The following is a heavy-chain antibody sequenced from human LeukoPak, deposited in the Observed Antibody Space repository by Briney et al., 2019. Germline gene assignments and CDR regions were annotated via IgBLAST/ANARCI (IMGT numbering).Heavy chain of an antibody. Sequence: ASVKVSCKTSGYTFTVYQMHWVRQAPGQGLEWMGWINPNSGGRNYAQKFQGRVTMTSDTSFSTVYMELSSLRSDDTAVYYCARDYYGGNPDYWGQGTLVTVSS. CDR2: INPNSGGR. CDR1: GYTFTVYQ. V-gene: IGHV1-2*02. CDR3: ARDYYGGNPDY. J-gene: IGHJ4*02. D-gene: IGHD4-23*01.